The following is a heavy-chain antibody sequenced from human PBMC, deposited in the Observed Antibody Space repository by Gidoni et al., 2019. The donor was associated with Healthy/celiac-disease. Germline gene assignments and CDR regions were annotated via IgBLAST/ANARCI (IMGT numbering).Heavy chain of an antibody. J-gene: IGHJ4*02. CDR3: ARDLNGGDSGYDFGFDY. V-gene: IGHV4-59*01. CDR2: IYYSGRT. CDR1: VGSICSYY. D-gene: IGHD5-12*01. Sequence: QVQLQESGPGLAKPSETLSLTCTVSVGSICSYYWSWIRQPPGKGLEWIGYIYYSGRTNYNHYLKSRVTISVDTSKNQFSLKLSSVTAADTAVYYCARDLNGGDSGYDFGFDYWGQGTLVTVSS.